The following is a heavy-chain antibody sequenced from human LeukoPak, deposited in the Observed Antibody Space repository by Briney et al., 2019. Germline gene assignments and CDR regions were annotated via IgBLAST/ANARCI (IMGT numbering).Heavy chain of an antibody. CDR3: ARGYYNYWALQY. Sequence: PSETLSLTCTVSGGSISSGNYYWTWIRQPAGKGLEWIGRIYTSGSTNYNPSLRSRVTISGDTSKNQFSLKLSSVTAADTAVYYCARGYYNYWALQYWGQGTLVTVSS. V-gene: IGHV4-61*02. J-gene: IGHJ4*02. D-gene: IGHD5-24*01. CDR2: IYTSGST. CDR1: GGSISSGNYY.